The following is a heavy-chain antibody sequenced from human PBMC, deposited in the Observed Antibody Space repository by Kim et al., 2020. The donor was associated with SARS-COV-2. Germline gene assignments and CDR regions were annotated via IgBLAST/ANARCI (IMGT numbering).Heavy chain of an antibody. Sequence: SETLSLTCTVSGGSISSSSYYWGWIRQPPGKGLEWIGSIYYSGSTYYNPSLKSRVTISVDTSKNQFSLKLSSVTAADTAVYYCARPDSSGWPFDYWGQGTLVTVSS. J-gene: IGHJ4*02. V-gene: IGHV4-39*01. CDR2: IYYSGST. D-gene: IGHD6-19*01. CDR1: GGSISSSSYY. CDR3: ARPDSSGWPFDY.